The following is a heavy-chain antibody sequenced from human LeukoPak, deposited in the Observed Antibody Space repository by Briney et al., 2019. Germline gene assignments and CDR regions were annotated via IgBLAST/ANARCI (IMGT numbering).Heavy chain of an antibody. V-gene: IGHV3-30*02. Sequence: GGSLRLSCAVSGFTFSSYAMSWVRQAPGKGLEWVAFIRYDGSNKYYADSVKGRFTISRDNSKNTLYLQMNSLRAEDTAVYYCAKDPRYSSSWCLDYWGQGTLVTVSS. CDR3: AKDPRYSSSWCLDY. CDR1: GFTFSSYA. D-gene: IGHD6-13*01. J-gene: IGHJ4*02. CDR2: IRYDGSNK.